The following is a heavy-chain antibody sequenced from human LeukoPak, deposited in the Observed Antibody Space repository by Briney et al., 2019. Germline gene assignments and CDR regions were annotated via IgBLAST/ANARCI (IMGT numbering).Heavy chain of an antibody. D-gene: IGHD3-10*01. CDR1: GGSFSSYY. CDR2: IYYSGST. J-gene: IGHJ4*02. CDR3: ARGYGSGSYGLLFDY. Sequence: PSETLSLTCAVYGGSFSSYYWSWIRQPPGKGLEWIGYIYYSGSTNYNPSLKSRVTISVDTSKNQFSLKLSSVTAADTAVYYCARGYGSGSYGLLFDYWGQGTLVTVSS. V-gene: IGHV4-59*08.